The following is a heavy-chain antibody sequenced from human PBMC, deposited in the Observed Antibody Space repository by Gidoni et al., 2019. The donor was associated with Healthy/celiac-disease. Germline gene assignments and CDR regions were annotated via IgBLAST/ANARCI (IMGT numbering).Heavy chain of an antibody. D-gene: IGHD4-17*01. CDR1: GFTFSSHS. CDR2: ISSSSRTI. CDR3: ARDRYGDYDFDY. J-gene: IGHJ4*02. V-gene: IGHV3-48*01. Sequence: EVQLVESGGGLVQPGGSLRLSCAASGFTFSSHSMNWVRQAPGKGLEWVSYISSSSRTIYYADSVKGRFTISRDNAKNSLYLQMNSLRAEDTAVYYCARDRYGDYDFDYWGQGTLVTVSS.